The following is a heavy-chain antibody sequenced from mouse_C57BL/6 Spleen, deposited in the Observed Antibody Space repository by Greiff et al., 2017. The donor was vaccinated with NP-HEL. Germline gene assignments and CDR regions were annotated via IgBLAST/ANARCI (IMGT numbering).Heavy chain of an antibody. Sequence: VQLQQSGAELVKPGASVKLSCKASGYTFTSYWMHWVKQRPGRGREWIGRIDPNSGGTKYNEKFKSKATLTVDKPASKAYMQLSSLTSEDSAVYYCATGTGYYYAMDYWGQGTSVTVSS. CDR3: ATGTGYYYAMDY. V-gene: IGHV1-72*01. J-gene: IGHJ4*01. D-gene: IGHD4-1*01. CDR1: GYTFTSYW. CDR2: IDPNSGGT.